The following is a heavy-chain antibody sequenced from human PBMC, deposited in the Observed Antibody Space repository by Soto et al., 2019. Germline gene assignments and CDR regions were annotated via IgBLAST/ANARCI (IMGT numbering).Heavy chain of an antibody. Sequence: SETLSLTCSVSGGSISTVGHYWTWIRQPPGKGLVWIGSIYHTGSTYYSKSLRSRLTMSVDTSKSQFSLRLSSVTAADTAVYYCARATGTLRSRNCDYWGKGSLVTVSS. V-gene: IGHV4-31*03. CDR3: ARATGTLRSRNCDY. CDR2: IYHTGST. J-gene: IGHJ4*02. D-gene: IGHD1-1*01. CDR1: GGSISTVGHY.